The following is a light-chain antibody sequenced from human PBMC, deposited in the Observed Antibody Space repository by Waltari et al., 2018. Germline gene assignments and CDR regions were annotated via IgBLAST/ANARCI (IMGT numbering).Light chain of an antibody. CDR3: QQYSDGYT. CDR2: GAS. J-gene: IGKJ2*01. CDR1: QSIDSNY. Sequence: EIVLTQSPGTLSLSLGDSATLSCRASQSIDSNYVAWYQQKPGQAPRLLISGASTRATGIPDRFSGSGAGTDFSLTISGLQSEDFAVYYCQQYSDGYTFGQGTKLEIK. V-gene: IGKV3-20*01.